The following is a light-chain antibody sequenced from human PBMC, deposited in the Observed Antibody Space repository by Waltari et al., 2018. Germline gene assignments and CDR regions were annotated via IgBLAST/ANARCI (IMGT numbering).Light chain of an antibody. CDR2: DAS. V-gene: IGKV3-11*01. Sequence: EIVLTQSPATLSLSPGERATLSCRASPSVNIYLAWYQQKPGQSPRLLIYDASNRATGIPARFSGSGSGTDFTLTISSLEPEDFAVYYCQQRSKWPRTFGQGTKLEIK. CDR1: PSVNIY. CDR3: QQRSKWPRT. J-gene: IGKJ2*01.